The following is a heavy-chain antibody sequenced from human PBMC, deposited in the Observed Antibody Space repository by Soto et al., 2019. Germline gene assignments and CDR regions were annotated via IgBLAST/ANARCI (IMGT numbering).Heavy chain of an antibody. CDR3: ARHGGAGGPVAGTNIDY. CDR1: GYSFTSYW. J-gene: IGHJ4*02. Sequence: PGVSLKISCKVSGYSFTSYWIGWVRQMPGKGLEWMGIIYPGDSDTRYSPSFQGQVTISADKSISTAYLQWSSLKASDTAMYYCARHGGAGGPVAGTNIDYWGQGTLVTVSS. CDR2: IYPGDSDT. D-gene: IGHD6-19*01. V-gene: IGHV5-51*01.